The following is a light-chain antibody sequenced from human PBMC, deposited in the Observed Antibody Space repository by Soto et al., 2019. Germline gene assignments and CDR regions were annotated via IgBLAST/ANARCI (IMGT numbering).Light chain of an antibody. CDR3: QQYNSSPLT. J-gene: IGKJ4*01. CDR2: LTS. Sequence: DIVLTQFPGTLSLSPGERATLSCRASRPISSNYLAWYQRKPGQAPRLLIYLTSSRATGIPDRFSGSGSGTDFTLTISRLEPEDFAVYYCQQYNSSPLTFGGGTKVEI. V-gene: IGKV3-20*01. CDR1: RPISSNY.